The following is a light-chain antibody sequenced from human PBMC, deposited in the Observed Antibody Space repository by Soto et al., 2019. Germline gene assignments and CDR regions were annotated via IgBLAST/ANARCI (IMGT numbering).Light chain of an antibody. CDR1: SSNIGAGHD. CDR3: QSYDSSLSVV. V-gene: IGLV1-40*01. J-gene: IGLJ2*01. CDR2: GNN. Sequence: QSVLTQPPSVAGAPGQRVSISCTGSSSNIGAGHDVHWYQQVPGTAPKLLIYGNNNRPSGVPDRFSGSNSGTSASLAITGLQAEDEADYYCQSYDSSLSVVFGGGTKVTVL.